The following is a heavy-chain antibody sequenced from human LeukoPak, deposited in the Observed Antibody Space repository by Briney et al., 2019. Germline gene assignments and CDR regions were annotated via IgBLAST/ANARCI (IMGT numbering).Heavy chain of an antibody. D-gene: IGHD3-22*01. J-gene: IGHJ4*02. V-gene: IGHV3-11*01. Sequence: PSETLSLTCTVSGGSISSSSYYMGWIRQAPGKGLEWVSYISSSGSTIYYADSVKGRLTISRDNAKNSLYLQMNSLRAEDTAVYYCARSSTMIVVGQFDYWGQGTLVTVSS. CDR2: ISSSGSTI. CDR3: ARSSTMIVVGQFDY. CDR1: GGSISSSSYY.